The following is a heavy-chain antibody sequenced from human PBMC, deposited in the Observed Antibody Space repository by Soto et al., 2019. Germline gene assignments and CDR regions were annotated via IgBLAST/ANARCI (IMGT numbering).Heavy chain of an antibody. CDR2: ISYDGSNK. D-gene: IGHD2-21*02. CDR1: GFTFSSYG. CDR3: AKDRAQGIVVVTAVWGY. J-gene: IGHJ4*02. Sequence: QVQLVESGGGVVQPGRSLRLSCAASGFTFSSYGMHWVRQAPGKGLEWVAVISYDGSNKYYADSVKGRFTISRDNSKNPLYLQMNSLRAEDTAVYYCAKDRAQGIVVVTAVWGYWGQGTLVTVSS. V-gene: IGHV3-30*18.